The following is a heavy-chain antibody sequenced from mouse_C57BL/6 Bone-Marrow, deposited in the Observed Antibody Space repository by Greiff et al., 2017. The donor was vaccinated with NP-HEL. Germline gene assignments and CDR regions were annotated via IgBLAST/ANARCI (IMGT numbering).Heavy chain of an antibody. CDR2: IRNKANGYTT. J-gene: IGHJ4*01. CDR1: GFTFTDYY. D-gene: IGHD2-4*01. Sequence: EVMLVESGGGLVQPGGSLSLSCAASGFTFTDYYMSWVRQPPGKALEWLAFIRNKANGYTTEYSASVKGRFTISRDNSQSILYLQMNALRAEDSATYYCARSIYCDYADDPFYAMDYWGQGTSVTVSS. V-gene: IGHV7-3*01. CDR3: ARSIYCDYADDPFYAMDY.